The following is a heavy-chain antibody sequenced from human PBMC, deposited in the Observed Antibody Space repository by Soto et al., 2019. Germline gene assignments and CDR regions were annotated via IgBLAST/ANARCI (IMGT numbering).Heavy chain of an antibody. CDR1: GFTFSSYW. V-gene: IGHV3-7*01. D-gene: IGHD6-6*01. J-gene: IGHJ4*02. Sequence: GGSLRLSCAASGFTFSSYWMSWVRQAPGKGLEWVANIKQDGSEKYYVDSVKGRFTISRDNAKNSLYLQMNSLRAEDTAVYYCARDSEYSSSSAWFPSREDKKGFDYWGQGTLVTVSS. CDR3: ARDSEYSSSSAWFPSREDKKGFDY. CDR2: IKQDGSEK.